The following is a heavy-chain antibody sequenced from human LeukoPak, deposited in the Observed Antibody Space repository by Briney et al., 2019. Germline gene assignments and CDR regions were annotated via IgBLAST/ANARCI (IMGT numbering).Heavy chain of an antibody. D-gene: IGHD2-8*01. Sequence: PGGSLRLSCAASGFTFSSYGMHWVRQAPGKGLEWVAVIWYDGSNKYYADSVKGRFTISRDNSKNTLYLQMNSLRAEDTAVYYCARDFGYCTNGVCYNFDYWGQGTLDTVSS. CDR3: ARDFGYCTNGVCYNFDY. CDR2: IWYDGSNK. CDR1: GFTFSSYG. V-gene: IGHV3-33*01. J-gene: IGHJ4*02.